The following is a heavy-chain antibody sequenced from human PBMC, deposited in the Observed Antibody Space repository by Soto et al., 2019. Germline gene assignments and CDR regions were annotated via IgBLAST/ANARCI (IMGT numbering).Heavy chain of an antibody. CDR3: ARGRYYDSSGYSHFDY. CDR2: IHHSGST. Sequence: PSETLSLTCAVSGGSISSSNWWSWVRQPPGKGLEWIGEIHHSGSTNYNPSLKSRVTISVDKSKNQFSLKLSSVTAADTAVYYCARGRYYDSSGYSHFDYWGQGTLVTVSS. V-gene: IGHV4-4*02. J-gene: IGHJ4*02. D-gene: IGHD3-22*01. CDR1: GGSISSSNW.